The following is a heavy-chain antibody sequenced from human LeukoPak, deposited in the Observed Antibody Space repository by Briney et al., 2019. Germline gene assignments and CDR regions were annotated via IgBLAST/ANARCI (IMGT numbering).Heavy chain of an antibody. D-gene: IGHD5-12*01. CDR2: ISSSSSYI. V-gene: IGHV3-21*01. J-gene: IGHJ3*02. CDR1: GFTFSSYS. CDR3: ARDVATDAFDI. Sequence: GGSLRLSCAASGFTFSSYSMNWVRQAPGKGLEWVSSISSSSSYIYYADSVKGRFTISRDNAKNSLYLRMNSLRAEDTAVYYCARDVATDAFDIWGQGTMVTVSS.